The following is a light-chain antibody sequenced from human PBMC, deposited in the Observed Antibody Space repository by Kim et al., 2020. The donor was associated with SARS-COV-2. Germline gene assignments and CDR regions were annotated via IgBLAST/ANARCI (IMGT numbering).Light chain of an antibody. CDR3: AAWDDSLSGPV. Sequence: ELTQPPSASGTPGQRVTISCSGSSSNIGSNYVYWYQQLPGTAPKLLIYRNNQRPSGVPDRFSGSKSGTSASLAISGLRSEDEADYYSAAWDDSLSGPVFGGGTQLTVL. J-gene: IGLJ2*01. V-gene: IGLV1-47*01. CDR2: RNN. CDR1: SSNIGSNY.